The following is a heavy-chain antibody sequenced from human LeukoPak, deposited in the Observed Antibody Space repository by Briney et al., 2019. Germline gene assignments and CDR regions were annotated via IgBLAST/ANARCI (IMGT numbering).Heavy chain of an antibody. CDR2: INHSGST. CDR3: ARGPGLTPNNWFDP. J-gene: IGHJ5*02. Sequence: SETLSLTCAVYGGSLSGYYWSWIRQPPGKGLEWIGEINHSGSTNYNPSLKSRVTISVDTSKNQFSLKLSSVTAADTAVYYCARGPGLTPNNWFDPWGQGTLVTVSS. V-gene: IGHV4-34*01. D-gene: IGHD3-9*01. CDR1: GGSLSGYY.